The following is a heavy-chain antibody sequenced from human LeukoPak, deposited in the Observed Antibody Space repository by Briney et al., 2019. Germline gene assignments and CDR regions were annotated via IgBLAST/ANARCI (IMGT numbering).Heavy chain of an antibody. CDR2: ISYDGSNK. D-gene: IGHD4-23*01. CDR1: GFTFSSYA. Sequence: PGGSLRLSCAASGFTFSSYAMHWVRQAPGKGLEWVAVISYDGSNKYYADSVKGRFTISRDNSKNTLYLQMNSLRAEDTAVYYCARRSPPGNDAFDIWGQGTMVTVSS. V-gene: IGHV3-30*04. CDR3: ARRSPPGNDAFDI. J-gene: IGHJ3*02.